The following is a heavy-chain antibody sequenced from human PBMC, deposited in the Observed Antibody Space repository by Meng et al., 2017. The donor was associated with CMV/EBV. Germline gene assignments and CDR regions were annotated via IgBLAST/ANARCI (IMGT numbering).Heavy chain of an antibody. J-gene: IGHJ6*02. CDR1: GFTFSSYA. D-gene: IGHD3-10*01. CDR2: ISYDGSNK. Sequence: GESLKISCAASGFTFSSYAMHWVRQAPGKGLEWVAVISYDGSNKYYADSVKGRFTISRDNSKNTLYLQMNSLRAEDTAVYYCARDGSDHYYCYYGMDVWGQGTTVTVSS. V-gene: IGHV3-30-3*01. CDR3: ARDGSDHYYCYYGMDV.